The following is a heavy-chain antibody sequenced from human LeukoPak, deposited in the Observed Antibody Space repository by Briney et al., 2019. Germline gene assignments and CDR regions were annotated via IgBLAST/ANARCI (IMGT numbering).Heavy chain of an antibody. D-gene: IGHD3-10*01. CDR3: ARGSGEYY. Sequence: PGGSLRLSCAASGFIFSSFAMNWVRQAPGKGLEWVSYTSSSGRTTYYADSVTGRFTISRDNARNSLYLQMNSLRDEDTAVYYCARGSGEYYWGQGTLVTVSS. CDR1: GFIFSSFA. J-gene: IGHJ4*02. CDR2: TSSSGRTT. V-gene: IGHV3-48*02.